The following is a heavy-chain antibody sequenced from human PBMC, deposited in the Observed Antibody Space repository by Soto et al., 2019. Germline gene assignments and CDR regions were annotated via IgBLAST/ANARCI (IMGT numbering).Heavy chain of an antibody. CDR3: ARDRAGGDLHYFDY. CDR2: IYYSGST. J-gene: IGHJ4*02. CDR1: GGSISSGGYY. D-gene: IGHD2-21*02. Sequence: SETLSVTCTVSGGSISSGGYYWSWIRQHPGKGLEWIGYIYYSGSTYYNPSLKSRVTISVDTSKNQFSLKLSSVTAADTAVYYCARDRAGGDLHYFDYWGQGTLVTVST. V-gene: IGHV4-31*03.